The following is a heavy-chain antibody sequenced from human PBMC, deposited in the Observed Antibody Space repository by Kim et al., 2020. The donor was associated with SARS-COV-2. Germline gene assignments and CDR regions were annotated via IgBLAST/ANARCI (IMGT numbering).Heavy chain of an antibody. Sequence: GGSLRLSCAASGFTFSSYAMSWVRQAPGKGLEWVSAISGSGGSTYYADSVKGRFTISRDNSKNTLYLQMNSLRAEDTAVYYCAKDTSKWELLPYYGMDVWGQGTTVTVSS. CDR1: GFTFSSYA. D-gene: IGHD1-26*01. CDR3: AKDTSKWELLPYYGMDV. V-gene: IGHV3-23*01. J-gene: IGHJ6*02. CDR2: ISGSGGST.